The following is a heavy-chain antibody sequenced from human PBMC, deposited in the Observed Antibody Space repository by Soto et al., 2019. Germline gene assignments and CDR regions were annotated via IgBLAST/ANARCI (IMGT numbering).Heavy chain of an antibody. CDR2: IIPDSGAT. D-gene: IGHD3-3*01. Sequence: ASVKVSCKASGYTFTGYYIHWVRQAPGQGLEWMGWIIPDSGATNYTQKFQGRVTMTSETSTNTAFLELSRLRSDDTAVYFCARGDRISIVGVIKWLDPWGQGTLVTV. CDR1: GYTFTGYY. V-gene: IGHV1-2*02. J-gene: IGHJ5*02. CDR3: ARGDRISIVGVIKWLDP.